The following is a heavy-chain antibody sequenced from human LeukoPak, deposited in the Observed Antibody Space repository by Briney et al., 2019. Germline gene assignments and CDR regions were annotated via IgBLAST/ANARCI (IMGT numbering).Heavy chain of an antibody. CDR3: ARRVSSSGWFDP. D-gene: IGHD6-6*01. CDR2: IDPSVSYT. CDR1: GYSFTSYW. V-gene: IGHV5-10-1*01. Sequence: GESLKISCKGSGYSFTSYWISRVRQMPGKGLEWMGRIDPSVSYTNYSPSFQGHVTISADKSISTAYLQWSSLKASDTAMYYCARRVSSSGWFDPWGQGTLVTVSS. J-gene: IGHJ5*02.